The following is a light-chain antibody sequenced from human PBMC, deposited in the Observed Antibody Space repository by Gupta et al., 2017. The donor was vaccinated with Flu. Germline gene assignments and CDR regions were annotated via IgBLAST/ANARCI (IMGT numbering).Light chain of an antibody. CDR1: QSIRNNY. V-gene: IGKV3-20*01. CDR2: GAS. CDR3: QRNSGSKT. Sequence: GDRATLSCRASQSIRNNYLAWYQQNPDQAPRLLNYGASSRATGIPDRFSGSGSGTDFTLTISRLEPEYFAVYYCQRNSGSKTFGQGTKVEIK. J-gene: IGKJ1*01.